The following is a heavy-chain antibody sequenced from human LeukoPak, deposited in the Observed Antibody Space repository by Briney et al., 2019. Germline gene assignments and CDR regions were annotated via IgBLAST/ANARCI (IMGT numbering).Heavy chain of an antibody. Sequence: PSETLSLTCTVSGGSISSSSYYWGWIRQPPGKGLEWIGSIYYSGSTYYNPSLKSRVTISVDKSKNQFSLNLSSVTAADTAVYYCAREAAAHYFDYWGQGTLVTVSS. CDR3: AREAAAHYFDY. CDR2: IYYSGST. CDR1: GGSISSSSYY. V-gene: IGHV4-39*07. J-gene: IGHJ4*02. D-gene: IGHD2-15*01.